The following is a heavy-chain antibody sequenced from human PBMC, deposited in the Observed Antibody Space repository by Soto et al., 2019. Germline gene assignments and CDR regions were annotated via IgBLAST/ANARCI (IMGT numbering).Heavy chain of an antibody. CDR3: ARGQRALEAPRY. J-gene: IGHJ4*02. CDR2: INHSGST. V-gene: IGHV4-34*01. Sequence: PSETLSLTCAVYGGSFSGYYWSWIRQPPGKGLEWIGEINHSGSTNYNPSLKSRVTISVDTSKNQFSLKLSSVTAADTAVYYCARGQRALEAPRYWGQGTLVTVSS. CDR1: GGSFSGYY.